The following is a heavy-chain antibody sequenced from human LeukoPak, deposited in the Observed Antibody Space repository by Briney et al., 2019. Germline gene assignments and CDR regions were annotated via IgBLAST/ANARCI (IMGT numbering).Heavy chain of an antibody. J-gene: IGHJ4*02. CDR2: IYPGDSNT. V-gene: IGHV5-51*01. CDR3: AIPLNGWLYFDY. Sequence: GESLKFSCKVSAYRFTNYWIGWLRQMPGKGLEWMGSIYPGDSNTRYNPSFQGQVTISADKSISTAYLQWSSLKASDTAMYYCAIPLNGWLYFDYWGQGTLVTVSS. D-gene: IGHD5-12*01. CDR1: AYRFTNYW.